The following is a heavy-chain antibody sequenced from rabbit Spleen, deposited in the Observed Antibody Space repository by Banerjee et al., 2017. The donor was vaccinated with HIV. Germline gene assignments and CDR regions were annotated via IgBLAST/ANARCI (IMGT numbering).Heavy chain of an antibody. D-gene: IGHD6-1*01. CDR3: ARDPGAYANL. CDR2: IDAGSSGFT. Sequence: QSLEESGGDLVKPGASLTLTCTASGVSFSSSDYMCWVRQAPGKGLEWIACIDAGSSGFTYFATWAKGRFTCSKTSSTTVTLQVTSLTAADTATYFCARDPGAYANLWGPGTLVTVS. J-gene: IGHJ4*01. V-gene: IGHV1S40*01. CDR1: GVSFSSSDY.